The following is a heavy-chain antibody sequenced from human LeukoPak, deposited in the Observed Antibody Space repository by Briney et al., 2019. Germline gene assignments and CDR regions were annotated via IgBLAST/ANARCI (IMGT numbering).Heavy chain of an antibody. CDR2: IYYSGST. CDR1: GGSISGYY. V-gene: IGHV4-59*08. CDR3: ARRLHTSGWLDL. Sequence: MPSETLSLTCTVSGGSISGYYWSWIRQPPGKGLEWIGYIYYSGSTNYNPSLKSRVSISVDTSKNQLSLQLSSVTASDTAVYYCARRLHTSGWLDLWGQGTLVTVSS. J-gene: IGHJ5*02. D-gene: IGHD6-25*01.